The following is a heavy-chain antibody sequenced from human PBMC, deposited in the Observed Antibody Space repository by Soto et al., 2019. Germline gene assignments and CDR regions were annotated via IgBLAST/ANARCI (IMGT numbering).Heavy chain of an antibody. CDR1: GFTFSSYA. CDR2: ISGSGGST. V-gene: IGHV3-23*01. D-gene: IGHD5-18*01. J-gene: IGHJ4*02. CDR3: AKDGIQPMVTTFDY. Sequence: EVQLLESGGGLVQPGGSLRLSCAASGFTFSSYAMSWVRQAPGKGLQWVSAISGSGGSTYYADSVKGRFTISRANSKNTLYLQMNSLRADDTAVYYCAKDGIQPMVTTFDYWGQGTLVTVSS.